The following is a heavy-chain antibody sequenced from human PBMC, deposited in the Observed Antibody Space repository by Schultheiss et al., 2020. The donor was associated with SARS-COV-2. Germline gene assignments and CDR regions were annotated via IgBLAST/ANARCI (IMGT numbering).Heavy chain of an antibody. CDR2: IKQDGSEK. D-gene: IGHD3-22*01. CDR3: AKGTPMIVVALFDY. Sequence: GGSLRLSCAASGFTFSSYWMSWVRQAPGKGLEWVANIKQDGSEKYYVDSVKGRFTISRDNSKNTLYLQMNSLRAEDTAVYYCAKGTPMIVVALFDYWGQGTLVTVSS. J-gene: IGHJ4*02. V-gene: IGHV3-7*03. CDR1: GFTFSSYW.